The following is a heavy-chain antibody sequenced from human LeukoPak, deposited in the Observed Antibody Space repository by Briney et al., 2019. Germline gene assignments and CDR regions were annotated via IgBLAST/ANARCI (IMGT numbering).Heavy chain of an antibody. CDR2: ISYDGSNR. CDR1: GFTFRSHG. J-gene: IGHJ4*02. V-gene: IGHV3-30*18. CDR3: AKLSWYYYDSSGYL. D-gene: IGHD3-22*01. Sequence: PGGSLRLSCAASGFTFRSHGVHWVRQAPGKGLEWVALISYDGSNRYYADSVKGRFTISRDNSKNTLYLQMNSLRAEDTAVYYCAKLSWYYYDSSGYLWGQGTLVTVSS.